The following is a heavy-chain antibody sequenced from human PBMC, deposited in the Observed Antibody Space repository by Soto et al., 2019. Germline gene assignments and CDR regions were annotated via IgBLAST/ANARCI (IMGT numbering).Heavy chain of an antibody. CDR2: INHSGST. Sequence: SETLSLTCAVYGGSFSGYYWSWIRQPPGKGLEWIGEINHSGSTNYNPSLKSRVTISVGTSKNQFSLKLSSVTAADTAVYYCARNTVTNWFDPWGQGTLVTVSS. CDR3: ARNTVTNWFDP. CDR1: GGSFSGYY. D-gene: IGHD4-17*01. J-gene: IGHJ5*02. V-gene: IGHV4-34*01.